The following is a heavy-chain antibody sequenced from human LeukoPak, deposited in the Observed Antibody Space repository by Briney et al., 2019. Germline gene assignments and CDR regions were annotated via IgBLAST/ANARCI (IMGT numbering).Heavy chain of an antibody. D-gene: IGHD3-22*01. Sequence: GGSLRLSCAASGFTFSSYSMNWVRQAPGKGLEWVSSISSSSSYIYYADSVKGRFTISRDNSKNTLYLQMNSLRAEDTAVYYCARARAGTYYYDSSGWDYYYYGMDVWGQGTTVTVSS. CDR1: GFTFSSYS. J-gene: IGHJ6*02. CDR3: ARARAGTYYYDSSGWDYYYYGMDV. CDR2: ISSSSSYI. V-gene: IGHV3-21*01.